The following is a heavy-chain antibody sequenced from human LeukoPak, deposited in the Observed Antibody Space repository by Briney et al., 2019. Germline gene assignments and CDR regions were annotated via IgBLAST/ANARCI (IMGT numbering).Heavy chain of an antibody. CDR2: INSDGSSI. Sequence: AGGSLRLSCAASGFTFSPYWMHWVRQAPGKGLVWVSRINSDGSSISYADSVKGRFTISRNNAKNTLYLQMNSLRAEDTAVYYCAKDGTAVAADRPYWGQGTLVTVSS. CDR3: AKDGTAVAADRPY. D-gene: IGHD6-19*01. J-gene: IGHJ4*02. V-gene: IGHV3-74*01. CDR1: GFTFSPYW.